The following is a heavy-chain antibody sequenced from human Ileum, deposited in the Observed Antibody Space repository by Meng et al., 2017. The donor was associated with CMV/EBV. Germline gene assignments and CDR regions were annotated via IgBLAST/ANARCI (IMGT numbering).Heavy chain of an antibody. CDR2: ISGSGGST. D-gene: IGHD3-3*01. J-gene: IGHJ4*02. CDR3: AKGAYYDFWSSYSNYFDY. CDR1: GFTFSSYG. V-gene: IGHV3-23*01. Sequence: GGSLRLSCAASGFTFSSYGMSWVRQAPGKGLEWVSAISGSGGSTYYADSVKGRFTISRDNSKSTLYLQMNSLRAEDTAGYYCAKGAYYDFWSSYSNYFDYWGQGTLVTVSS.